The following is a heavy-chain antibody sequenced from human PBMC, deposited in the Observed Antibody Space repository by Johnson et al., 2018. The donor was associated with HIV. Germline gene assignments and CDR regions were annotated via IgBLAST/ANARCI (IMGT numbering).Heavy chain of an antibody. CDR2: ISGSGGGT. CDR1: GFTFSSYA. D-gene: IGHD1-26*01. Sequence: VQLVESGGGLVQPGGSLRLSCAASGFTFSSYAMSWVRQAPGKGLEWVSAISGSGGGTYYADSVKGRFTISRDNSKNTLYLQMNSLRAEDTAVYYCAKDLGSYQYLVDAFDIWGQGTMVTVSS. V-gene: IGHV3-23*04. CDR3: AKDLGSYQYLVDAFDI. J-gene: IGHJ3*02.